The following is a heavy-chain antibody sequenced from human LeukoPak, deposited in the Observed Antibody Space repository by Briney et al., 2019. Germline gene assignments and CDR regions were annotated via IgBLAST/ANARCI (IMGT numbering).Heavy chain of an antibody. CDR1: GGSFSGYY. J-gene: IGHJ4*02. D-gene: IGHD5-12*01. V-gene: IGHV4-34*01. CDR2: INHSGST. Sequence: SETLSLTCAVYGGSFSGYYWSWIRQPPGKGLEWIGEINHSGSTNYNPSLKSRVTMSVDTSKNQFSLKLSSVTAADTAVYYCATGRGYSGYDDVDYWGQGTLVTVSS. CDR3: ATGRGYSGYDDVDY.